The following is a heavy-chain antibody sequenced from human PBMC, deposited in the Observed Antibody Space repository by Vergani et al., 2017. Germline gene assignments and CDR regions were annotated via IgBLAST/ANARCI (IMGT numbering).Heavy chain of an antibody. CDR3: ARQPYYHDTSGFFFDL. J-gene: IGHJ2*01. Sequence: QVQLQESGPGLVKPSETLSLTCGVSGYSINSGYYWAWIRQPPGKGLEWIGTIHHSGSSHHNPSLKSRVTISVETSKNHFSLKLTSVTAADTAVYYCARQPYYHDTSGFFFDLWGRGTLVTVSS. CDR1: GYSINSGYY. D-gene: IGHD3-22*01. V-gene: IGHV4-38-2*01. CDR2: IHHSGSS.